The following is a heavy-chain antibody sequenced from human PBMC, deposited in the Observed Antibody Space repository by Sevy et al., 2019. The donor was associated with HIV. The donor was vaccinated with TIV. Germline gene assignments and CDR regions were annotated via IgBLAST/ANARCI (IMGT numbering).Heavy chain of an antibody. Sequence: GGSLRLSCAASGFTFSSYGMHWVRQAPGKGLEWVAFIRYDGSNKYCADSVKGRFTISRNNSKNTLYLQMNSLRAEDTAVYYCAKAVSGSSSEKEIDYWGQGTLVTVSS. CDR3: AKAVSGSSSEKEIDY. J-gene: IGHJ4*02. CDR2: IRYDGSNK. CDR1: GFTFSSYG. D-gene: IGHD6-6*01. V-gene: IGHV3-30*02.